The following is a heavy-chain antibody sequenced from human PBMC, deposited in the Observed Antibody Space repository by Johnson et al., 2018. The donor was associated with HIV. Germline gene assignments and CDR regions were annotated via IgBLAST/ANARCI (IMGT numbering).Heavy chain of an antibody. CDR1: GFTIDDDA. CDR3: AKGGPLFVDAFDI. Sequence: VQLVESGGGFVQPGTSLRLSCPPSGFTIDDDAIHWVRQAPGTGLEWVSGIRWNSDTIGYADSVKGRFAISRDNAKNSLYLQMNSLRAEDTALYYCAKGGPLFVDAFDIWGLGTMVTVSS. D-gene: IGHD3-3*01. V-gene: IGHV3-9*01. CDR2: IRWNSDTI. J-gene: IGHJ3*02.